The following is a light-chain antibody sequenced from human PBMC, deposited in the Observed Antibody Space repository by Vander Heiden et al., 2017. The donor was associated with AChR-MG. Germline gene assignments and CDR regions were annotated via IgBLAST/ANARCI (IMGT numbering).Light chain of an antibody. Sequence: HSVLTQPPSVSAASGPKVTISCSGGSSNIGKNYVSWYQRVPGAAPKRFIYANNKRPSGIPDRCSGSKSGTSATLDITGLQTGDEAEYYCATWDSSLNTMVFGGGTELTVL. CDR3: ATWDSSLNTMV. V-gene: IGLV1-51*02. J-gene: IGLJ2*01. CDR1: SSNIGKNY. CDR2: ANN.